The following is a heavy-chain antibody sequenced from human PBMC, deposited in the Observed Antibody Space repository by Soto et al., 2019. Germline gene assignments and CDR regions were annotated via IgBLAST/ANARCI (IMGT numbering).Heavy chain of an antibody. CDR3: ARLIMVGSVIITPYFDY. J-gene: IGHJ4*02. D-gene: IGHD3-22*01. Sequence: SETLSLTCAVSGGSISSGGYYWSWIRQPPGKGLESIGYIYYNGSTKYNPSLKSPVSISVDTSNNQLSLKVYSVTAADTAVYYCARLIMVGSVIITPYFDYWGQGIPVTVSS. V-gene: IGHV4-61*08. CDR1: GGSISSGGYY. CDR2: IYYNGST.